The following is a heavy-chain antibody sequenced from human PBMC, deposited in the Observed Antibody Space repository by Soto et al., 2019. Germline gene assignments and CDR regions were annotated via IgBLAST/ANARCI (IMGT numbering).Heavy chain of an antibody. V-gene: IGHV5-51*01. CDR1: GYSFTSYW. CDR2: IYPGDSDT. J-gene: IGHJ4*02. CDR3: ATYDYVWGSYRYRDY. Sequence: EVQLVQSGAEVKKPGESLKISCKGSGYSFTSYWIGWVRQMPGKGLEWMGIIYPGDSDTRYSPSFQGQVTISADKSISTAYLQWSSLKASDTAMYYCATYDYVWGSYRYRDYWGQGTLVTVSS. D-gene: IGHD3-16*02.